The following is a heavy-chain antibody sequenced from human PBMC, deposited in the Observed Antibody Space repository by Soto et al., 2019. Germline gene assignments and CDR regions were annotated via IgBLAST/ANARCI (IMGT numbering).Heavy chain of an antibody. D-gene: IGHD2-15*01. Sequence: SETLSLTCTVSGGSISSYYWSWIRQPPGKGLEWIGYIYYSGSTNYNPSLKSRVTISVDTSKNQFSLKLSSVTAADTAVYYCARTPGDCSGGSCYHGDTFDNWGQGTLVTVSS. CDR1: GGSISSYY. CDR2: IYYSGST. V-gene: IGHV4-59*08. CDR3: ARTPGDCSGGSCYHGDTFDN. J-gene: IGHJ4*02.